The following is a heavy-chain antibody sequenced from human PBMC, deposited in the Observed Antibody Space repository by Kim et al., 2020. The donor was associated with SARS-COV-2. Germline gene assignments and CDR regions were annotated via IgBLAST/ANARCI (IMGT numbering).Heavy chain of an antibody. CDR1: GGSFSGYY. CDR2: INHSGST. Sequence: SETLSLTCAVYGGSFSGYYWSWIRQPPGKGLEWIGEINHSGSTNYNPSLKSRVTISVDTSKNQFSLKLSSVTAADTAVYYCARVAKQQLGRVWFDPWGQGTLVTVSS. CDR3: ARVAKQQLGRVWFDP. J-gene: IGHJ5*02. V-gene: IGHV4-34*01. D-gene: IGHD6-13*01.